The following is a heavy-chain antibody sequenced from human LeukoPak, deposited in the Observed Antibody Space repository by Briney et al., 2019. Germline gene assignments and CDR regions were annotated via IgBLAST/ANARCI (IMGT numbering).Heavy chain of an antibody. CDR1: GGTFSSYA. Sequence: SVKVSCKASGGTFSSYAISWVRQAPGQGLEWMGRIIPILGIASYAQKFQGRVTITADKSTSTAYMGLSSLRSEDTAVYYCASYMVRGVLNWFDPWAREPWSPSPQ. CDR3: ASYMVRGVLNWFDP. CDR2: IIPILGIA. V-gene: IGHV1-69*04. D-gene: IGHD3-10*01. J-gene: IGHJ5*02.